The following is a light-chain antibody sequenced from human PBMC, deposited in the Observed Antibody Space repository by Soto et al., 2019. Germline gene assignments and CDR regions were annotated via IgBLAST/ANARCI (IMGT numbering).Light chain of an antibody. CDR1: SGHSSYT. CDR3: QTWGTGVRV. Sequence: QPVLTQSPSASASLGASVNLTCTLSSGHSSYTIAWHQQQPEKGPRYLMKLNNVGSHSKGDGIPDRFSGSSSGAERYLTISSLQSEDEADYYCQTWGTGVRVFGGGTQLTVL. J-gene: IGLJ3*02. CDR2: LNNVGSH. V-gene: IGLV4-69*01.